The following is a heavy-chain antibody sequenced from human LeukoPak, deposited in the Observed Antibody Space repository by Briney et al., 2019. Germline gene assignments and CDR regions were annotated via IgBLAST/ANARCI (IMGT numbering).Heavy chain of an antibody. CDR1: GFTFSSYA. J-gene: IGHJ5*02. V-gene: IGHV3-23*01. Sequence: GGPLRLSCAASGFTFSSYAMSWVRQAPGKGLEWVSAISGSGGSTYYADSVKGRFTISRDNSKNTLYLQVNSLRAEDTAVYYCAKEGTARPKQTTFDPWGQGTLVTVSS. CDR2: ISGSGGST. D-gene: IGHD1/OR15-1a*01. CDR3: AKEGTARPKQTTFDP.